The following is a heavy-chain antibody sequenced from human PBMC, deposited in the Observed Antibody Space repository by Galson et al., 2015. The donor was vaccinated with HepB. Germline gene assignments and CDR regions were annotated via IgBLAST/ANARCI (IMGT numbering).Heavy chain of an antibody. Sequence: SLRLSCAASGFTFSGSAMHWVRQASGKGLEWAGRIRSKANSYATAYAASVKGRFTISRDDSKNTAYLQMNSLKTEDTAVYYCTRHAQWLVRARPDYYYYMDVWGKGTTVTVSS. CDR1: GFTFSGSA. J-gene: IGHJ6*03. D-gene: IGHD6-19*01. CDR3: TRHAQWLVRARPDYYYYMDV. CDR2: IRSKANSYAT. V-gene: IGHV3-73*01.